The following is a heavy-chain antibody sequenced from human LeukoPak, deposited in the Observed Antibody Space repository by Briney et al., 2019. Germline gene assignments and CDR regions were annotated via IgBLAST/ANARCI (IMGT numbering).Heavy chain of an antibody. V-gene: IGHV3-7*01. Sequence: PGGSLRLSCAASGFTLSRHWMSWVRHAPGKGLEWVANIKEDGSEKYCVDSVKGRFTISRDNAKNSLYLQMNSLRAEDTAVYYCARDRVAPFDYWGQGTLVTVSS. CDR1: GFTLSRHW. D-gene: IGHD2-15*01. J-gene: IGHJ4*02. CDR3: ARDRVAPFDY. CDR2: IKEDGSEK.